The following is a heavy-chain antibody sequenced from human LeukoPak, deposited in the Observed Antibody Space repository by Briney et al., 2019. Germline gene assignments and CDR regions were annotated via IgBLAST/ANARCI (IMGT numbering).Heavy chain of an antibody. V-gene: IGHV4-31*03. CDR2: IHYSGGT. Sequence: SQTLSLTCTVSGGSISSGGYYWSWIRTHQEKGLEWIGYIHYSGGTYYHPSLKSRVSMSVDTSRNQFSLRLSSVTAADTAVYYCASTHGYCRGVNCYEYFDTWGQGTLVTVSS. J-gene: IGHJ5*02. D-gene: IGHD2-2*03. CDR3: ASTHGYCRGVNCYEYFDT. CDR1: GGSISSGGYY.